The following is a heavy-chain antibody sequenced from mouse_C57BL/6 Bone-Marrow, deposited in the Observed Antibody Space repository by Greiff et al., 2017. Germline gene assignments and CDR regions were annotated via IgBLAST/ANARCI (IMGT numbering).Heavy chain of an antibody. CDR1: GFNIKDDY. J-gene: IGHJ3*01. CDR2: IDPENGDT. D-gene: IGHD2-2*01. Sequence: VQLQQSGAELVRPGASVKLSCTASGFNIKDDYMHWVKQRPEQGLEWIGWIDPENGDTEYASKFQGKATITADTSSNTAYLQLSSLTSEDTAVYYCTTGLRRFAYWGQGTLGTVSA. CDR3: TTGLRRFAY. V-gene: IGHV14-4*01.